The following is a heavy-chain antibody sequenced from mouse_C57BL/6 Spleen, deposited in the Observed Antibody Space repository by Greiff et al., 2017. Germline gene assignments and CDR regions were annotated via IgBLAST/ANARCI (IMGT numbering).Heavy chain of an antibody. V-gene: IGHV5-16*01. CDR1: GFTFSDYY. D-gene: IGHD2-4*01. CDR2: INYDGSST. J-gene: IGHJ2*01. CDR3: ARDRGGYDYDGFDY. Sequence: EVKLMESEGGLVQPGSSMKLSCTASGFTFSDYYMAWVRQVPEKGLEWVANINYDGSSTYYLDSLKSRFIISRDNAKNILYLQMSSLKSEDAATYYCARDRGGYDYDGFDYWGQGTTLTVSS.